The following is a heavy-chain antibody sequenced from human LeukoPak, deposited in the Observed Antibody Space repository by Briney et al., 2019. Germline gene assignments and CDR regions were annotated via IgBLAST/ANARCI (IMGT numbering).Heavy chain of an antibody. Sequence: SVKASCKAPGGTFSSYAISWVRQAPGQGLEWMGRIIPIFGTANYAQKFQGRVTITADKSTSTAYMELSSLRSEDTAVYYCASRGDWAFDIWGQGTMVTVSS. CDR2: IIPIFGTA. CDR1: GGTFSSYA. D-gene: IGHD2-21*02. J-gene: IGHJ3*02. V-gene: IGHV1-69*06. CDR3: ASRGDWAFDI.